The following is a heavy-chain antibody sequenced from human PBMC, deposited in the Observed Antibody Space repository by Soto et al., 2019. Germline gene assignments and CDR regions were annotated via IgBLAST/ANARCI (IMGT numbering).Heavy chain of an antibody. CDR3: ASQDYDKSVYYFDY. Sequence: SETLSLTCTVSGGSVSSQYWSWIRQPAGKGLEWIGRIYNGGIPLIHPSLESRVASSLDTSKNQFSLTLSSVTAADTATYYCASQDYDKSVYYFDYWGRGTLVTVSS. V-gene: IGHV4-4*07. J-gene: IGHJ4*02. D-gene: IGHD3-22*01. CDR2: IYNGGIP. CDR1: GGSVSSQY.